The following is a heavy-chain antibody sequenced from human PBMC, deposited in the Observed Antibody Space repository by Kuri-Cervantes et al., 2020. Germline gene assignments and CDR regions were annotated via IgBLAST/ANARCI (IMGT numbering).Heavy chain of an antibody. D-gene: IGHD7-27*01. J-gene: IGHJ3*02. Sequence: GESLKISCAASGFTFDDYGMSWVRQAPGKGLEWVSGINWNGGSTGYADSVKGRFTISRDNAKNSLYLQMNSLRAEDTALYYCARLLIGVGAPSAFDIWGQGTMVTVSS. V-gene: IGHV3-20*04. CDR1: GFTFDDYG. CDR2: INWNGGST. CDR3: ARLLIGVGAPSAFDI.